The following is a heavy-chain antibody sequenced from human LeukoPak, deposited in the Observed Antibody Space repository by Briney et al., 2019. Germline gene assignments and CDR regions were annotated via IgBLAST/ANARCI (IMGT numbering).Heavy chain of an antibody. CDR2: LIPIFGTA. D-gene: IGHD2-15*01. CDR1: RGTLTSDA. J-gene: IGHJ6*04. CDR3: AGEIGYCSGGSCMQGDYYYGMDV. V-gene: IGHV1-69*06. Sequence: ASLKVSCMPSRGTLTSDAISRGRQAPRQGRGWMGGLIPIFGTANYTQRFQGRVTITPDKSTSTAYMELSSLRSEDTAVYDCAGEIGYCSGGSCMQGDYYYGMDVWGKGSTVTVSS.